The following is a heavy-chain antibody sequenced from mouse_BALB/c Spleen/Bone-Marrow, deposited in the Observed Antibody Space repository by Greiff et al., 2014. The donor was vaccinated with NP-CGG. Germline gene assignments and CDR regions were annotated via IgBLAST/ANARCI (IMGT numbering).Heavy chain of an antibody. CDR2: IDPANCNT. CDR3: AAYYYGTYGFAY. J-gene: IGHJ3*01. D-gene: IGHD1-1*01. CDR1: GFNIKDTY. V-gene: IGHV14-3*02. Sequence: EVQLHQSGAELVKPGASVKLSCTASGFNIKDTYMHWVKQRPEQGLEWIGRIDPANCNTKYDPKFQGKATITADTSSNTAYLQLSSLTSEDTAVYYCAAYYYGTYGFAYWGQGTLVTVSA.